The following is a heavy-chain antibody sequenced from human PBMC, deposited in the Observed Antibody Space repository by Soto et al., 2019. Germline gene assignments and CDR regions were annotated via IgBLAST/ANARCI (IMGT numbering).Heavy chain of an antibody. V-gene: IGHV3-23*01. CDR3: AKEIRYRRNWSGFDT. J-gene: IGHJ3*02. D-gene: IGHD6-13*01. Sequence: GGSLRLSCAASGFTFSSYAMSWVRQAPGKGLEWVSTISGSGGSTFYADSVKGRFTISRDNSKKMLYLQMNSLRAEDTAVYYCAKEIRYRRNWSGFDTWGTGKIVNVSS. CDR2: ISGSGGST. CDR1: GFTFSSYA.